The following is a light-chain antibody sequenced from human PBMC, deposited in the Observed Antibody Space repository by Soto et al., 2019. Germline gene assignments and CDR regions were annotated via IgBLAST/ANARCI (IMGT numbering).Light chain of an antibody. CDR3: GTWDTSLTVVL. CDR1: SSNIGKNY. CDR2: ETN. J-gene: IGLJ2*01. V-gene: IGLV1-51*02. Sequence: QSVLTQPPSVSAASGQKVTISCSGRSSNIGKNYVSWYQQLPGTAPKLLIYETNKRPSGIPDRFSGSKSGTSATLGISGLQTGDEADYYCGTWDTSLTVVLFGGGTQLTVL.